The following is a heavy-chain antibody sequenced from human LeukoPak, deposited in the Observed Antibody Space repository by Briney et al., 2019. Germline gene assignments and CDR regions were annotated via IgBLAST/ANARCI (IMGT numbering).Heavy chain of an antibody. V-gene: IGHV5-10-1*01. Sequence: GASLKISCKGSGCRFTSYWISWVRRMPGKGVEWMGRIDPSDSYTNYSPSFQGHVTISADKSISTAYLQWSSLKASDTAMYYCARLQCSSTSCYWYFDLWGRGTLVTVSS. CDR1: GCRFTSYW. D-gene: IGHD2-2*01. J-gene: IGHJ2*01. CDR2: IDPSDSYT. CDR3: ARLQCSSTSCYWYFDL.